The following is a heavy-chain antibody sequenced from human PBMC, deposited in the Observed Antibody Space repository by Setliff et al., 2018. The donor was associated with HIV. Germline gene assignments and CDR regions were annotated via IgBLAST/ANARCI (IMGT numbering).Heavy chain of an antibody. J-gene: IGHJ4*02. Sequence: SETLSLTCTVSGGSISSGSYYWSWIRQPAGKGLEWIGRIWTSGSTNYNPSLKSRVTISVDTSGNQFSLKLSSVTAADTAVYYCARGTGSYGSDYWGQGTLVTVSS. V-gene: IGHV4-61*02. CDR3: ARGTGSYGSDY. D-gene: IGHD5-18*01. CDR1: GGSISSGSYY. CDR2: IWTSGST.